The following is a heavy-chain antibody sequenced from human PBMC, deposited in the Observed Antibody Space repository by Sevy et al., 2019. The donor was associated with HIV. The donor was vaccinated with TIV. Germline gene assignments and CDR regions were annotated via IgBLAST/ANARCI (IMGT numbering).Heavy chain of an antibody. CDR2: IKQDGSEK. CDR3: ARDKIWVEGADPDAFDI. J-gene: IGHJ3*02. V-gene: IGHV3-7*01. CDR1: GFTFSSYW. D-gene: IGHD2-15*01. Sequence: GGSLRLSCAASGFTFSSYWMSWVRQAPGKGLEWVANIKQDGSEKYYVDSVKGRFTISRDNAKNSLYLQMNSLRAEDTAVYYCARDKIWVEGADPDAFDIWGQGTMVTVSS.